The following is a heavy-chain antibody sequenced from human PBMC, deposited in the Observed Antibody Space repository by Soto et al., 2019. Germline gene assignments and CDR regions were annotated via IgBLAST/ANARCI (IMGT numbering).Heavy chain of an antibody. CDR3: VRGDNGNFKMVY. D-gene: IGHD2-8*01. J-gene: IGHJ4*02. Sequence: GGSLRLSCAASGFTFSSYWMHWVREAPGKGLVWVSRLFGDGSNTAYADSVKGRFTISRDNAKNTLYLQMNSLRPEDTAVYYCVRGDNGNFKMVYWGQGTLVTVSS. V-gene: IGHV3-74*01. CDR2: LFGDGSNT. CDR1: GFTFSSYW.